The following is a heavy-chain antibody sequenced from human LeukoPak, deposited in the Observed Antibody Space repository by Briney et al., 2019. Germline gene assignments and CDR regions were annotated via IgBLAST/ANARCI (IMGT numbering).Heavy chain of an antibody. V-gene: IGHV1-24*01. CDR2: FDPEDGET. D-gene: IGHD2-15*01. CDR1: GYTLTELS. CDR3: ATGPYCSGGSCYPLFDD. J-gene: IGHJ4*02. Sequence: ASVNLSLKVSGYTLTELSMHWVRQAPGKGLEWMGGFDPEDGETIYAQKFQGRVTMTEDTSTDTAYMELSSLRSEDTAAYYCATGPYCSGGSCYPLFDDWGQGTLVTVSS.